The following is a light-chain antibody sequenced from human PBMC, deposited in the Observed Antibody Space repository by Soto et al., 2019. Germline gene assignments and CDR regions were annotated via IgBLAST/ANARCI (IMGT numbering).Light chain of an antibody. CDR2: GAS. Sequence: EIVMTQSPATLSVSPGERATLSCRASQSVNSKLAWYQQKPGRAPRLLIYGASTRATGIPARFSGSGSGTEFTLTISSLQPDDFATYYCQQYNTFSPWTFGQGTKVDIK. J-gene: IGKJ1*01. V-gene: IGKV3-15*01. CDR3: QQYNTFSPWT. CDR1: QSVNSK.